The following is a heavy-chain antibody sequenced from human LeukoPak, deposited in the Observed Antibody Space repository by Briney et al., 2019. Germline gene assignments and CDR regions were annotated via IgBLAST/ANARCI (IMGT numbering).Heavy chain of an antibody. Sequence: PGGSLRLSCAASGLTFNSYWMHWVRQVAGKGLVWVARINGDASNTTYADSVKGRFTISRDNAKNSLYLQMNSLRAEDTAVYYCARELLRAFDIWGQGTMVTVSS. CDR3: ARELLRAFDI. J-gene: IGHJ3*02. V-gene: IGHV3-74*03. D-gene: IGHD1-26*01. CDR1: GLTFNSYW. CDR2: INGDASNT.